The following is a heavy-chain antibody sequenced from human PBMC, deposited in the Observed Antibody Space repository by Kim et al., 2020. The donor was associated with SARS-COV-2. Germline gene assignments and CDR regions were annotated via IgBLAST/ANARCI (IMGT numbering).Heavy chain of an antibody. D-gene: IGHD1-26*01. Sequence: NYNPSRKSRVTMSVDTTKNQFSLRLSSVTAADTAVYYCARVSRGTYYYFDYWGQGTLVTVSS. CDR3: ARVSRGTYYYFDY. V-gene: IGHV4-4*07. J-gene: IGHJ4*02.